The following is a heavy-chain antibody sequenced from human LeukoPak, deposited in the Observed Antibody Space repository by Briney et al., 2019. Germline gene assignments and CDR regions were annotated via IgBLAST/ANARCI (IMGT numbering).Heavy chain of an antibody. D-gene: IGHD2-15*01. J-gene: IGHJ6*02. Sequence: GGSLRLSCAASGFTFSSYSMNWVRQAPGKGLEWVSSISSSSSYIYYADSVKGRFTISRDNAKNSLYLQMNSLRAEDTAVYYCARDASYSLNYYYGMDVWGQGTTVTVSS. CDR3: ARDASYSLNYYYGMDV. V-gene: IGHV3-21*01. CDR2: ISSSSSYI. CDR1: GFTFSSYS.